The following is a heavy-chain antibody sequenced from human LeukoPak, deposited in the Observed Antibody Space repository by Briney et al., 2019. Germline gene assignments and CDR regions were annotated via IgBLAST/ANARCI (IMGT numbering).Heavy chain of an antibody. CDR1: GFTFSSYS. CDR2: ISSSSSYI. V-gene: IGHV3-21*01. D-gene: IGHD2-2*01. CDR3: ARDLPYCSSTSCLGGPMDV. Sequence: PGGSLRLSCAASGFTFSSYSMNWVRQAPGKGLEWVSSISSSSSYIYYADSVKGRFTISRDNAKNSLYLQMNSLRAEDTAVYYCARDLPYCSSTSCLGGPMDVWGKGTTVTVSS. J-gene: IGHJ6*04.